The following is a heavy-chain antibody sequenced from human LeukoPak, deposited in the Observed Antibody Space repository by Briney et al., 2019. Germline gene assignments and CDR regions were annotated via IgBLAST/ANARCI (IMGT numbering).Heavy chain of an antibody. J-gene: IGHJ4*02. Sequence: ASVKVSCKASGYTFTSYGISWVRQAPGQGLEWMGWINPNSGGTNYAQKFQGRVTMTRDTSISTAYMELSRLRSDDTAVYYCARDHAWELLSFDYWGQGTLVTVSS. CDR1: GYTFTSYG. CDR3: ARDHAWELLSFDY. D-gene: IGHD1-26*01. V-gene: IGHV1-2*02. CDR2: INPNSGGT.